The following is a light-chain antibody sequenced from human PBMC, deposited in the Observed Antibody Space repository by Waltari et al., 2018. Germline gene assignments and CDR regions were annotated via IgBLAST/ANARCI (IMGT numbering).Light chain of an antibody. V-gene: IGKV1-39*01. CDR2: DAS. CDR1: QFINTY. J-gene: IGKJ1*01. Sequence: TITCRASQFINTYLNWYQQRPGEAPQLLIYDASVLQIGVPSRFAGGGSGTDFTLTINGLQPEDLATYYCQHSFSGPPWTFGQGTKVKV. CDR3: QHSFSGPPWT.